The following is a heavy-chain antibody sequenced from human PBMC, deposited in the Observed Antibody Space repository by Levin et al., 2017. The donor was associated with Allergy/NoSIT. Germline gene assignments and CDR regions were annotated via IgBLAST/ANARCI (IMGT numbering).Heavy chain of an antibody. D-gene: IGHD6-19*01. CDR1: GFTFSDYA. Sequence: GESLKISCAASGFTFSDYAMGWVRQAPEKGLEWVSAITGNGNTYYPDSMKGRFTISRDNSKNTLYLQMNSLRAEDSAIYYCAKERPRSGWFFDDWGQGTLVTVSS. CDR3: AKERPRSGWFFDD. J-gene: IGHJ4*02. V-gene: IGHV3-23*01. CDR2: ITGNGNT.